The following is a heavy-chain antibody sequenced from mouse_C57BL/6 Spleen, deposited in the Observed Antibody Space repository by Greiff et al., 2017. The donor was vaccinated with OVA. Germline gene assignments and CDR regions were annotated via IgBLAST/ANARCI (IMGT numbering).Heavy chain of an antibody. Sequence: EVQLVESGPELVKPGASVKISCKASGYTFTDYYMNWVKQSHGKSLEWIGDINHNNGGTSYNQKFKGKATLTVDKSSSTAYMELRSLTSEYSAVYYCASDCGSSPFAYWGQGTLVTVSA. V-gene: IGHV1-26*01. J-gene: IGHJ3*01. D-gene: IGHD1-1*01. CDR3: ASDCGSSPFAY. CDR1: GYTFTDYY. CDR2: INHNNGGT.